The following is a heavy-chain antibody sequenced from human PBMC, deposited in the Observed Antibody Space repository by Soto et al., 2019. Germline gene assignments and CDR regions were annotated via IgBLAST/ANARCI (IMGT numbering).Heavy chain of an antibody. J-gene: IGHJ6*02. CDR1: GGSISSGDYY. CDR2: IYYSGST. CDR3: ARDPAHSPYYYYGMDV. V-gene: IGHV4-30-4*01. Sequence: QVQLQESGPGLVKPSQTLSLTCTVSGGSISSGDYYWSWIRQPPGKGLEWIGYIYYSGSTYYNPSLKSRVTISVDTSKNQFSLKLSSVTAADTAVYYCARDPAHSPYYYYGMDVWGQGTTVTVSS.